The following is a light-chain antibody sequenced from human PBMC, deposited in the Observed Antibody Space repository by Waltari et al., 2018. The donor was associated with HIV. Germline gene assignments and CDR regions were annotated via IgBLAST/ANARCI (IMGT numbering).Light chain of an antibody. CDR3: YSTDSSGKPL. V-gene: IGLV3-10*01. J-gene: IGLJ2*01. CDR1: ALPKKY. Sequence: SYELTQPPSVSVSPGQTARITCSGDALPKKYAYWYQQKSGQAPVLVIYEASKRPSGIPERFSGSSSGTMATLTISGAQVEDEADYYCYSTDSSGKPLFGGGTKLTVL. CDR2: EAS.